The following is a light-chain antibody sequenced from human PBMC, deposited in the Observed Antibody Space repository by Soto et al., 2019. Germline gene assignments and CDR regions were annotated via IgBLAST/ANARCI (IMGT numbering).Light chain of an antibody. V-gene: IGKV3-11*01. CDR2: DAS. J-gene: IGKJ5*01. CDR1: QSVNNH. Sequence: EIVLTQSPATLSLSPGERATLSCRASQSVNNHLAWYQQKPGRAPRLLIYDASIRPTGIPARFSGSGSGTDFTLTISYLEPEDFAVYYCQQRSNWPPTFGQGTRLEIK. CDR3: QQRSNWPPT.